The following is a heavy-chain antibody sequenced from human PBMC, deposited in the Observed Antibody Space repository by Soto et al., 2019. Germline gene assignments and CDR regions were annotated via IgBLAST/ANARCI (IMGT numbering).Heavy chain of an antibody. CDR3: ATPRFFGHASVPYS. CDR2: ISYDGSLQ. V-gene: IGHV3-30*03. CDR1: GFTFSSYG. Sequence: QAQLVESGGGVVQPGRSLRLSCAASGFTFSSYGMHWARQAPGTGLEWVAVISYDGSLQHYADSVNGRFTISRDNSTNMLILQLTSLRAEDTAVYYSATPRFFGHASVPYSWAPGTLVSFSS. J-gene: IGHJ1*01. D-gene: IGHD2-15*01.